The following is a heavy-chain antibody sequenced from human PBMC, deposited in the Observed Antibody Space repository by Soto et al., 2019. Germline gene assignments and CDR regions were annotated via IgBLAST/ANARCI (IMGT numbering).Heavy chain of an antibody. D-gene: IGHD1-26*01. CDR3: ARAGGAGWEYYYYGMDV. CDR2: ISYDGSNK. Sequence: GVSLRLSCAASGFTFSSYAMHWVRQAPGKGLEWVAVISYDGSNKYYADSVKGRFTISRDNSKNTLYLQMNSLRAEDTAVYYCARAGGAGWEYYYYGMDVWCQGNTVNASS. CDR1: GFTFSSYA. V-gene: IGHV3-30-3*01. J-gene: IGHJ6*02.